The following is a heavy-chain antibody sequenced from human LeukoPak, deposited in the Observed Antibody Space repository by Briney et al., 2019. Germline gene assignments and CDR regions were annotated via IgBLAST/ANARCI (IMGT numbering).Heavy chain of an antibody. CDR1: GFTFSSYW. CDR3: AKDGADYDSDYFDY. CDR2: INQDGSAT. J-gene: IGHJ4*02. V-gene: IGHV3-7*01. D-gene: IGHD3-3*01. Sequence: GGSLRLSCAASGFTFSSYWLSWVRQAPGKGLEWVANINQDGSATYYVDSVKGRFTISRDNAKNSLYLQMSSLRAEDTAVYYCAKDGADYDSDYFDYWGQGTLVTVSS.